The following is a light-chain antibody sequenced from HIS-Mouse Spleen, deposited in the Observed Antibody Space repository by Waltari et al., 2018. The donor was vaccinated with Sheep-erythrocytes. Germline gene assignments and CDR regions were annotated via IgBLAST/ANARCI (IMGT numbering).Light chain of an antibody. CDR2: EVS. Sequence: QSALTHPASVSGSPGQPITIPCTGTSSHVGGHHFVSWYQQHPGKAPTPMIYEVSNRPSGVSNRFPGSKSGNTASLTISGLQAEDEPDYYCSSYTSSSTLWVFGGGTKLTVL. V-gene: IGLV2-14*01. CDR1: SSHVGGHHF. CDR3: SSYTSSSTLWV. J-gene: IGLJ3*02.